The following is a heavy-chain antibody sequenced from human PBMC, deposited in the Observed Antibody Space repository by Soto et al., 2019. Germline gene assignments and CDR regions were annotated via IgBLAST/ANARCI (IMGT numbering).Heavy chain of an antibody. Sequence: EVLLVESGGGLVQPGGSLKLSCEASGFVFKDSSIHWVRQASGKGLEWVGRIRDRAYNYATTHAASVKGRSTISRDDSNNKAYLQMDSVKTEDTAIYYGTRLISAAQDYWGQGTLVTVSS. V-gene: IGHV3-73*01. CDR1: GFVFKDSS. CDR2: IRDRAYNYAT. CDR3: TRLISAAQDY. J-gene: IGHJ4*02. D-gene: IGHD3-10*01.